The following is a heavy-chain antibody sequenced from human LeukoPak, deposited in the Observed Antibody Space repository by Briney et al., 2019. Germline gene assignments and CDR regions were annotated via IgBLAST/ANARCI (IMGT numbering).Heavy chain of an antibody. CDR2: INHSGST. D-gene: IGHD3-16*02. J-gene: IGHJ4*02. V-gene: IGHV4-39*07. CDR1: GGSISSSSYY. Sequence: SETLSLTCTVSGGSISSSSYYWGWIRQPPGKGLEWIGEINHSGSTNYNPSLKSRVTISVDTSKNQFSLKLSSVTAADTAVYYCARWATYYDYVWGSYRSVYFDYWGQGTLVTVSS. CDR3: ARWATYYDYVWGSYRSVYFDY.